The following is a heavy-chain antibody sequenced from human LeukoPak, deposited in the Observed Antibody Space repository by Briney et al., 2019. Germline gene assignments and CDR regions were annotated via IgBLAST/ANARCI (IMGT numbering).Heavy chain of an antibody. CDR1: GFTFSSYA. D-gene: IGHD3-22*01. Sequence: GGSLRLSCAASGFTFSSYAMHWVRQAPGKGLEWVAVISYDGSTKYYADSVKGRFTISRDNSKNTLYLQMNSLRAEDTAVYYCARDGVHDSSGYVYSRVRRWYFDLWGRGTLVTVSS. CDR3: ARDGVHDSSGYVYSRVRRWYFDL. J-gene: IGHJ2*01. V-gene: IGHV3-30-3*01. CDR2: ISYDGSTK.